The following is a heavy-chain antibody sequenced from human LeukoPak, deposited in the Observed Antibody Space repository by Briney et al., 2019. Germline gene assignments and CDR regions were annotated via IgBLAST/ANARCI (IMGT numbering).Heavy chain of an antibody. V-gene: IGHV1-2*02. Sequence: ASVKVSCKASGYAFTGYYMHWVRQAPGQGLEWMGWINPNSGGTNYAQKFQGRVTMSRDTSISTAYMELSRLRSDDTAVYYCARGEYSSSRDYYYYMDVWGKGTTVTVSS. J-gene: IGHJ6*03. CDR2: INPNSGGT. CDR1: GYAFTGYY. CDR3: ARGEYSSSRDYYYYMDV. D-gene: IGHD6-6*01.